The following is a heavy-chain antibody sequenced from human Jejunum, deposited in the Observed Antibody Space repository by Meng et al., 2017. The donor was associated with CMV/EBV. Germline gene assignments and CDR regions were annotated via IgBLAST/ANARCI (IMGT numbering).Heavy chain of an antibody. CDR1: GFTFSSYS. CDR2: ISSSSSYI. J-gene: IGHJ4*02. Sequence: ASGFTFSSYSMNWVRQAPGRGLEWVSSISSSSSYIYYAGSVKGRFTISRDNAKNSLYLQMNSLRAEDTAVYYCTSQSLNGWFYLEYWGQGTLVTVSS. D-gene: IGHD6-19*01. CDR3: TSQSLNGWFYLEY. V-gene: IGHV3-21*01.